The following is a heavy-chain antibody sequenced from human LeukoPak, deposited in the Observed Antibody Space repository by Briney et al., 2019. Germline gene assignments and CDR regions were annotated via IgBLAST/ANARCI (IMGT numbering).Heavy chain of an antibody. CDR3: AGGITMIVVVPDAFDI. CDR2: INHSGST. Sequence: PSETLSLTCAVYGGSFSGYYWSWIRQPPGKGLEWIGEINHSGSTNYNPSLKSRVTISVDTSKNQFSLKLSSVTAADTAVYYCAGGITMIVVVPDAFDIWGQGTMVTVSS. V-gene: IGHV4-34*01. D-gene: IGHD3-22*01. J-gene: IGHJ3*02. CDR1: GGSFSGYY.